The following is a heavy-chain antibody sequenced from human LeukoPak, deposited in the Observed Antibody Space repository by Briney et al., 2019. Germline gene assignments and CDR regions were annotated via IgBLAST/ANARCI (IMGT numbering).Heavy chain of an antibody. J-gene: IGHJ4*02. CDR2: INPNSGGT. V-gene: IGHV1-2*02. CDR1: GYTFTGYY. Sequence: ASVKVSCKAPGYTFTGYYMHWVRQAPGQGLEWMGWINPNSGGTNYAQKFQGRVTMTRDTSISTAYMELSRLRSDDTAVYYCARTPRTIYSGSFDYWGQGTLVTVSS. CDR3: ARTPRTIYSGSFDY. D-gene: IGHD3-9*01.